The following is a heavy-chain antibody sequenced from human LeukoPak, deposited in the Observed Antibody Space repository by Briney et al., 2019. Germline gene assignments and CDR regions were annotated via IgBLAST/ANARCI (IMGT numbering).Heavy chain of an antibody. Sequence: GASVKVSCKVSGYTLAELSMHWVRQAPGKGLEWMGGFDPEDGETIYAQKFQGRVTMTEDTSTDTAYMELSSLRSEDTAVYYCARDRATVVTTDFDYWGQGTLVTISS. D-gene: IGHD4-23*01. CDR3: ARDRATVVTTDFDY. CDR1: GYTLAELS. V-gene: IGHV1-24*01. J-gene: IGHJ4*02. CDR2: FDPEDGET.